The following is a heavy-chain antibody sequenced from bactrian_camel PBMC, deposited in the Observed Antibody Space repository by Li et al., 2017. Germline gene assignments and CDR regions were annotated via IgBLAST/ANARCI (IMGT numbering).Heavy chain of an antibody. CDR3: AGSAGSWAVRCGLSHSTYTY. CDR2: IDDDGAT. J-gene: IGHJ4*01. D-gene: IGHD6*01. Sequence: QVQLVESGGGSVEAGGSLRLSCAASGYTVSRYCMGWFRQSPGKEREGVAVIDDDGATIYGDSAKGRVTISKGNGRLTLYLQMDSLKPEDTAMYYCAGSAGSWAVRCGLSHSTYTYWGQGTQVTVS. CDR1: GYTVSRYC. V-gene: IGHV3S9*01.